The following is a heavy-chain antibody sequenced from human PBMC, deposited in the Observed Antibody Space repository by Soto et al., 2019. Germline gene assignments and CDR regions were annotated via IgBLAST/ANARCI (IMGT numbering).Heavy chain of an antibody. J-gene: IGHJ6*02. V-gene: IGHV4-30-4*01. CDR2: IFHSGST. CDR1: GGSINSGDYY. D-gene: IGHD3-10*01. Sequence: SKTLSLTCTVSGGSINSGDYYWTWVRQPPGKGLEWIGNIFHSGSTYYTPSLQSRVTISLDTSKNHFSLKLSSVTPADTAVYYCARDRYYGSGTYYNFYSGMDVWGQGTTVTVSS. CDR3: ARDRYYGSGTYYNFYSGMDV.